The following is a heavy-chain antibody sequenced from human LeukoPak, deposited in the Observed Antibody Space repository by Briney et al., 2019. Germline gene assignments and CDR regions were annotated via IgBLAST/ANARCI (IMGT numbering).Heavy chain of an antibody. CDR3: ARRGVQLQRISWFDP. Sequence: PGGSLRLSWAASGFTFSDYYMSWIRQAPGKGLEWVSYISNSGNTIYYADSVKGRFTISRDNAKNSLYLQMNSLRAEDTAVYYCARRGVQLQRISWFDPWGQGTLVTVSS. J-gene: IGHJ5*02. CDR1: GFTFSDYY. D-gene: IGHD1-1*01. CDR2: ISNSGNTI. V-gene: IGHV3-11*01.